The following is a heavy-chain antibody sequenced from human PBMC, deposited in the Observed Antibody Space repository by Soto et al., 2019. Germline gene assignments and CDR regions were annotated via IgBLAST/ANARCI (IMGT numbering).Heavy chain of an antibody. J-gene: IGHJ4*02. CDR3: ARGRYGDY. CDR2: ISAHNGNT. V-gene: IGHV1-18*01. CDR1: GYAFTPYG. Sequence: QVHLVQSGAEVKKPGASVKVSCQGSGYAFTPYGITWVRQAPGQGLEWMVWISAHNGNTNYAQKLQGRVTVTRDTSTSTAYMELRSLRYADTAVYYCARGRYGDYWGQGALVTVSS. D-gene: IGHD1-1*01.